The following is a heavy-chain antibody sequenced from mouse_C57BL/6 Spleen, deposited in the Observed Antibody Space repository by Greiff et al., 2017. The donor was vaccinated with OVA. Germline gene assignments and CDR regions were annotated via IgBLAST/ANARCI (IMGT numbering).Heavy chain of an antibody. CDR1: GYTFTSYW. D-gene: IGHD1-1*01. CDR3: ARTGGSSSWYFDV. CDR2: IDPSDSYT. V-gene: IGHV1-50*01. J-gene: IGHJ1*03. Sequence: QVQLQQPGAELVKPGASVKLSCKASGYTFTSYWMQWVKQRSGQGLEWIGEIDPSDSYTNYNQKFKGKATLTVDTSSSTAYMQLSSLTSEDSAVYYCARTGGSSSWYFDVWGTGTTVTVSS.